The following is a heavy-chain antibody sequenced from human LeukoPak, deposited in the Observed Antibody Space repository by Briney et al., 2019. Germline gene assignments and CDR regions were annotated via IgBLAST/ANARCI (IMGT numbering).Heavy chain of an antibody. V-gene: IGHV3-30*03. Sequence: GGSLRLSCTASAITFSNSWMSCVRQAPGKGLDWVAVVSFDGSKKYYADSVKGRFTISRDNSKNTLYLQMNTLRPDDTAVYYCTRAKRGPFDYWGQGTLVTVSS. CDR2: VSFDGSKK. CDR1: AITFSNSW. CDR3: TRAKRGPFDY. J-gene: IGHJ4*01.